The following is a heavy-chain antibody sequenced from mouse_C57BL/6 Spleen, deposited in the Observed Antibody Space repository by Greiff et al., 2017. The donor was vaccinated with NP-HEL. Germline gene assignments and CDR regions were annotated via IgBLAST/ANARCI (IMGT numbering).Heavy chain of an antibody. V-gene: IGHV14-1*01. CDR3: TTGANWAFRGY. D-gene: IGHD4-1*01. CDR2: IDPEDGDP. J-gene: IGHJ2*01. CDR1: GFNIKDYY. Sequence: VQLQQSGAELVRPGASVKLSCTASGFNIKDYYMHWVKQRPEQGLEWIGRIDPEDGDPEYAPKFQGKATMTADTSSNTAYMQLSSLTSEDTAVYYCTTGANWAFRGYWGQGTTLTVSS.